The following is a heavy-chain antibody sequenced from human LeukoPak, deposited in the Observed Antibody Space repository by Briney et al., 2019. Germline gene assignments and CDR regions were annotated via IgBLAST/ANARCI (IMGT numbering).Heavy chain of an antibody. J-gene: IGHJ4*02. CDR1: GFSLSNYW. Sequence: GGSLRLSCAASGFSLSNYWMYWVRQAPGRGLVWVSRIKSDGSTTTYADSVKGRFTISRDNAKNTLYLQMNSLRAEDTAVYYCARVVDTHFDYWGQGTLVTVSS. CDR3: ARVVDTHFDY. V-gene: IGHV3-74*01. CDR2: IKSDGSTT. D-gene: IGHD5-18*01.